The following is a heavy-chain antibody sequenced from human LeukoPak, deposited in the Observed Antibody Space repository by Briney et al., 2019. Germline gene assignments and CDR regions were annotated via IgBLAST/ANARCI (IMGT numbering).Heavy chain of an antibody. Sequence: SETLSLTCSVSGGSISTSYWIWIRQPPGKGLEWIGYIYNSGSTNYNPSFKSRVTISVDMSKNQFSLKLSSVTAADTAVYYCARVVDYNAFDIWGQGTMVTVSS. J-gene: IGHJ3*02. CDR2: IYNSGST. D-gene: IGHD4/OR15-4a*01. CDR1: GGSISTSY. V-gene: IGHV4-59*01. CDR3: ARVVDYNAFDI.